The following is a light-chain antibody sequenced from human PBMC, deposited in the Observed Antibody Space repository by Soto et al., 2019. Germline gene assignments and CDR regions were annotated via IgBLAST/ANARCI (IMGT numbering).Light chain of an antibody. J-gene: IGLJ2*01. CDR3: TAWDGRLNNVL. V-gene: IGLV1-44*01. CDR2: GNN. Sequence: QAVLTQPPSASGTPGQRVTISCSGSGSSIGTNTVNWYRQLPGTAPKLLIYGNNQRPSGVPDRFSGSKSGTSASLAISGLRSEDEAEYYCTAWDGRLNNVLFGGGTKLTVL. CDR1: GSSIGTNT.